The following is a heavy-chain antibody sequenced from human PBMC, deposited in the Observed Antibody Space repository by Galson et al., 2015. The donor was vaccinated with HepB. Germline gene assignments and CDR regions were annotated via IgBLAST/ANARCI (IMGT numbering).Heavy chain of an antibody. D-gene: IGHD5-18*01. CDR1: GYIFTDYW. CDR3: SRTSIQGNLNFDF. CDR2: IDSSDSYI. V-gene: IGHV5-10-1*01. J-gene: IGHJ4*02. Sequence: QSGAEVKKPGESLRISCKGSGYIFTDYWISWVRQMPGKGLEWMGRIDSSDSYIDYNPSFQGHVSISADKSINTVFLHWNTLEASDTAMYYCSRTSIQGNLNFDFWGQGTLVTVSS.